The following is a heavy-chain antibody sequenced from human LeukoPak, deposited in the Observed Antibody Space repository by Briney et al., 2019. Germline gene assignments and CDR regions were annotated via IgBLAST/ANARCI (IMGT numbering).Heavy chain of an antibody. Sequence: QPGGSLRLSCAAPGFTFSSYAMSWVRQAPGKGLEWVSGINWNGGSTGYADSVKGRFTISRDNAKNSLYLQMNSLRAEDTALYYCAREHSGSYFFDYWGQGTLVTVSS. J-gene: IGHJ4*02. D-gene: IGHD1-26*01. CDR3: AREHSGSYFFDY. V-gene: IGHV3-20*04. CDR1: GFTFSSYA. CDR2: INWNGGST.